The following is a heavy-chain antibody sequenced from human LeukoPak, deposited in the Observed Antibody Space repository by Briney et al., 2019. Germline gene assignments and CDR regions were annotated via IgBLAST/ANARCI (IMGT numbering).Heavy chain of an antibody. J-gene: IGHJ4*02. CDR3: TRERCGDEDLWGAYNVIYFVP. CDR1: GLTFSSYA. Sequence: GGPLRLSCAASGLTFSSYAMNWVRQAPGQGLEWVSYISSNNTTIYYADSVKGRFIISRDSAKNSLYLQMNSLRADDTSVYYCTRERCGDEDLWGAYNVIYFVPWGQGTLVTVSS. V-gene: IGHV3-48*01. D-gene: IGHD2/OR15-2a*01. CDR2: ISSNNTTI.